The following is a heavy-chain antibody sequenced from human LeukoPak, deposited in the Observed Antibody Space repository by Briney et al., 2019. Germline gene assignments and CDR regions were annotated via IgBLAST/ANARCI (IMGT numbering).Heavy chain of an antibody. CDR2: IYHSGST. CDR1: GGSISSYY. J-gene: IGHJ6*03. CDR3: ARDGPRMRAVAGTFYYYYYMDV. V-gene: IGHV4-59*01. D-gene: IGHD6-19*01. Sequence: SETLSLTCTVSGGSISSYYWSWIRQPPGKGLEWIGYIYHSGSTTYNPSLKSRVTISLDTSKNQISLNLSSVTAADTAVYFCARDGPRMRAVAGTFYYYYYMDVWGKGTTVTVSS.